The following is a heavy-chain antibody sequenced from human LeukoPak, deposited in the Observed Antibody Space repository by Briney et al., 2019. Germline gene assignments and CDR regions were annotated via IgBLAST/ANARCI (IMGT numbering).Heavy chain of an antibody. CDR2: IYGGGST. Sequence: GGSLRLSCAASGFTFSSNHMSWVRQAPGKGLEWVSIIYGGGSTYYADSVTGRFTISRDNSKNTLYLQMNSLRAEDTAVYYCARDLGSSLDYWGQGTLVAVSS. J-gene: IGHJ4*02. CDR1: GFTFSSNH. CDR3: ARDLGSSLDY. D-gene: IGHD6-13*01. V-gene: IGHV3-53*01.